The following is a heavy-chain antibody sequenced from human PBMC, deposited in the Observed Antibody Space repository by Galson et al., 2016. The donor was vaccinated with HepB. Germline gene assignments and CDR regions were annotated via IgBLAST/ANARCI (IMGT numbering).Heavy chain of an antibody. CDR3: ARDDYFRLGY. CDR1: GFIFSVYN. V-gene: IGHV3-48*02. CDR2: ITSSSDTM. D-gene: IGHD3-16*01. Sequence: ASGFIFSVYNMNWARQAPGKGLEWIAWITSSSDTMYYADSVKGRFTISRDNAKNSLYLEMNSLRDEDTAVYYCARDDYFRLGYWGQGTLVTVSS. J-gene: IGHJ4*02.